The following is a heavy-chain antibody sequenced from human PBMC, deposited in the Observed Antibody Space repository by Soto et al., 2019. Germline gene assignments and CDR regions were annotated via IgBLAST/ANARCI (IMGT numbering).Heavy chain of an antibody. V-gene: IGHV3-9*03. CDR2: ISWNSGSI. CDR1: GFTFDDYA. Sequence: EVQLVESGGGLVQPGRSLRLSCAASGFTFDDYAMHWVRQAPGKGLEWVSGISWNSGSIGYADSVKGRFTISRDNAKNSLYLQMNSLRAEDMALYYCAKDIVVVAATLRDAFDIWGQGTMVTVSS. D-gene: IGHD2-15*01. J-gene: IGHJ3*02. CDR3: AKDIVVVAATLRDAFDI.